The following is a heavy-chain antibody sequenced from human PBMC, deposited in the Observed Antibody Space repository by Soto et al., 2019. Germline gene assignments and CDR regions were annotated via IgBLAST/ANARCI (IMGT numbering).Heavy chain of an antibody. V-gene: IGHV3-23*01. Sequence: EVQLLESGGGLVQRGGSLSLSCAASGFTFNSYMSWVRQAPGKGLEWVSGISTGGVSTYYADSVKGRFTISRDNSKNTLHLQTNSLRAEDTAVYYCAKDFGGYSLGSFQHWGQGTLVTVSS. J-gene: IGHJ1*01. D-gene: IGHD2-21*02. CDR1: GFTFNSY. CDR2: ISTGGVST. CDR3: AKDFGGYSLGSFQH.